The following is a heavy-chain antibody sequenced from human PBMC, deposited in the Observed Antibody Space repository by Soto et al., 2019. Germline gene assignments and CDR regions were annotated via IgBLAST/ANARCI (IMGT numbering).Heavy chain of an antibody. Sequence: PGGSLRLSCAASGFTFSSYAMSWVRQAPGKGLEWVSAISGSGGSTYYADSVKGRFTISRDNSKNTLYLQMNSLRAEDTAVYYCANCIHFGSSPAHPPTDYWGQGTLVTVSS. J-gene: IGHJ4*02. CDR2: ISGSGGST. D-gene: IGHD6-6*01. CDR1: GFTFSSYA. CDR3: ANCIHFGSSPAHPPTDY. V-gene: IGHV3-23*01.